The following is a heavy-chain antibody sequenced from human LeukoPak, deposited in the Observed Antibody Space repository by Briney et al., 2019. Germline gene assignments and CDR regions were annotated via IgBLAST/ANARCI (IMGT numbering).Heavy chain of an antibody. V-gene: IGHV4-39*07. D-gene: IGHD3-3*01. Sequence: SETLSLTCIVSGGSISSISSNNYHWGWIRQPPGKGLVWIGSIYYSGSTYYNPSLKSRITISVDTCKNQFSLKLSSVTAADTAVYYCARAGGFFSPFGYWGQGTLVTVSS. J-gene: IGHJ4*02. CDR2: IYYSGST. CDR1: GGSISSISSNNYH. CDR3: ARAGGFFSPFGY.